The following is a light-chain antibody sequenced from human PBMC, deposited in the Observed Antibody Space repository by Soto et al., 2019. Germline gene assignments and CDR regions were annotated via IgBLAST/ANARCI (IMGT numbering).Light chain of an antibody. CDR1: HGISSW. J-gene: IGKJ4*01. CDR2: AAS. Sequence: DIQMTQSPSSVSASVGDRVTFTCRASHGISSWLVWYQQKPGKAPKLLIYAASSLQSGAPSRFSGSGSGTDFTLATSSLQPEAFANYDCQQSNSFPLTFGGGTKVEIK. V-gene: IGKV1-12*01. CDR3: QQSNSFPLT.